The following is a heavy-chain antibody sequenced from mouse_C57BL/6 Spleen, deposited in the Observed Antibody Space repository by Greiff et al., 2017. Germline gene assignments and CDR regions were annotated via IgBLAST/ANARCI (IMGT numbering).Heavy chain of an antibody. CDR1: GYTFTSYW. Sequence: QVQLQQPGAELVKPGASVKLSCKASGYTFTSYWMHWVKQRPGQGLEWIGMIHPNSGSTNYNEKFKSKATLTVDKSSSTAYMQLSSLTSEDSAVYYCARSQYYYAMDYGGQGTSVTVSS. CDR2: IHPNSGST. V-gene: IGHV1-64*01. J-gene: IGHJ4*01. CDR3: ARSQYYYAMDY.